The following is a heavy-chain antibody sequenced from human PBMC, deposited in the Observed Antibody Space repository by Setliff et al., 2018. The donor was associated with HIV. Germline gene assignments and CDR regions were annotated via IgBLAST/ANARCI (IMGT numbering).Heavy chain of an antibody. CDR3: VRDDSNGPNSLDP. J-gene: IGHJ5*02. V-gene: IGHV3-30*04. Sequence: GESLRLSCAASGFNFNNHARHWVRQAPGKGPECVAVISDDGSAKYYGDSVKGRFTISRDNSKDTLYLDLNSLRSEDTAVYYCVRDDSNGPNSLDPWGQGTLVTVSS. D-gene: IGHD2-8*01. CDR2: ISDDGSAK. CDR1: GFNFNNHA.